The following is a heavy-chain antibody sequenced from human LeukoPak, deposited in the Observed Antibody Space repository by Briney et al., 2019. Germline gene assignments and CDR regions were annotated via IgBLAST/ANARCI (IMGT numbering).Heavy chain of an antibody. D-gene: IGHD1-1*01. CDR2: IDPSDSYT. J-gene: IGHJ3*02. Sequence: GGSLRISCKGSGYSFTGYWINWVRQMPGKGLEWMGMIDPSDSYTSYSPSFQGHVTISADKSISTAYLQWSSLKASDTAMYYCARRNDWKYAFQIWGQGTMVTVSS. V-gene: IGHV5-10-1*01. CDR1: GYSFTGYW. CDR3: ARRNDWKYAFQI.